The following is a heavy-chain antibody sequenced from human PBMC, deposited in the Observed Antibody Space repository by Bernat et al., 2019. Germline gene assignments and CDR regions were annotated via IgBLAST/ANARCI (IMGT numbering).Heavy chain of an antibody. Sequence: QVQLVESGGGVVQPGRSLRLSCAASGFTFSTYGMHWVRPAPGKGLEWVAVIWSDGSNKYYADSVKGRFTISRDNSNNTLYLQMNSLRAEDTAVYYCARDQASNWFDPWGQGTLVTVSS. CDR2: IWSDGSNK. CDR1: GFTFSTYG. J-gene: IGHJ5*02. V-gene: IGHV3-33*01. CDR3: ARDQASNWFDP.